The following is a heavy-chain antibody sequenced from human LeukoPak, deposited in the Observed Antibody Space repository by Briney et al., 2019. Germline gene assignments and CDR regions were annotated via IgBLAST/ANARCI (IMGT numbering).Heavy chain of an antibody. CDR1: GYTFTGYY. V-gene: IGHV1-2*02. D-gene: IGHD2-15*01. CDR3: ARSRRYCSGGSCYYFDY. J-gene: IGHJ4*02. Sequence: ASVKLSCKASGYTFTGYYMHWVRQAPGQGLEWMGWINPNSGGTNYEQKFQGRVTMTRDTSISTAYMELSRLRSDDTAVYYCARSRRYCSGGSCYYFDYWGQGTLVTVSS. CDR2: INPNSGGT.